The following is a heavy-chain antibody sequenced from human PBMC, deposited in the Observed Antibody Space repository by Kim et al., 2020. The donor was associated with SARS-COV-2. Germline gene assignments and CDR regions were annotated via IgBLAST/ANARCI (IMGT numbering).Heavy chain of an antibody. Sequence: VDSVKGRFTMSGDNAKNSLYLQMSSLRTEDTAIYYCTALDTVQVPGGIWGQGTLVTVSS. V-gene: IGHV3-7*01. D-gene: IGHD3-10*01. CDR3: TALDTVQVPGGI. J-gene: IGHJ4*02.